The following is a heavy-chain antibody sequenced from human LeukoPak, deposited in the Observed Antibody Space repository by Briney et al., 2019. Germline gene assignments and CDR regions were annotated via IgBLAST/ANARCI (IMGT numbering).Heavy chain of an antibody. CDR1: GFTFSSYA. CDR3: SGGAAPGSFDY. D-gene: IGHD1-1*01. V-gene: IGHV3-30-3*01. J-gene: IGHJ4*02. CDR2: ISYDGSNK. Sequence: GGSLRLSCAASGFTFSSYAMHWVRQAPGKGLEWVAVISYDGSNKYYADSVKGRFTISRDNSKNSLYLQLNSLRVEDTAVYCKSGGAAPGSFDYWGQGTLVTVSP.